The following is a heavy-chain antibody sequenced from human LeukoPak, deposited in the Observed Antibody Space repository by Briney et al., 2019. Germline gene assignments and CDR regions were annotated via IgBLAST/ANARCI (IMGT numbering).Heavy chain of an antibody. CDR1: GFTFSSYA. J-gene: IGHJ4*02. Sequence: PGGSLRLPCAASGFTFSSYAMSWVRQAPGKGLEWVSAISGSGGSTYYADSVKGRFTISRDNSKNTLYLQMNSLRAEDTAVYYCARVPYDYVWGSYRPSYYFDYWGQGTLVTVSS. CDR2: ISGSGGST. CDR3: ARVPYDYVWGSYRPSYYFDY. D-gene: IGHD3-16*02. V-gene: IGHV3-23*01.